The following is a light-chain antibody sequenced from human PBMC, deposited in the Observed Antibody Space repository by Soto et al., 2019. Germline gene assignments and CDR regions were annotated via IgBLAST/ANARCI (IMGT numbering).Light chain of an antibody. CDR3: QEYSRE. V-gene: IGKV1-5*01. CDR2: EAS. J-gene: IGKJ4*02. Sequence: DIQMTQSPSTLSASVGDRVTITCRASRDISTWLAWYQQKPGKAPKVLIYEASNLESGVPSRFSGSGSGTEFTRTSSSLQPDDFASYYCQEYSREFGGGTRVEIK. CDR1: RDISTW.